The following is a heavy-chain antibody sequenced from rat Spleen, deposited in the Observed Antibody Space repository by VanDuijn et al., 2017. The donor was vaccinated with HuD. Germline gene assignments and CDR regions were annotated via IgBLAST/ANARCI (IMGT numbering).Heavy chain of an antibody. CDR1: GFSLTSYN. CDR3: ARGGTSYIPYYFDF. V-gene: IGHV2-30*01. D-gene: IGHD1-2*01. Sequence: QVQLKESGPGLVQPSQTLSLTCTVSGFSLTSYNVHWVRQPTGKGLEWMGVIWAGGGTDYNSVLKSRLSISRDTAKSQVFLKMSSLQTEDTATYYCARGGTSYIPYYFDFWGQGVMVTVSS. J-gene: IGHJ2*01. CDR2: IWAGGGT.